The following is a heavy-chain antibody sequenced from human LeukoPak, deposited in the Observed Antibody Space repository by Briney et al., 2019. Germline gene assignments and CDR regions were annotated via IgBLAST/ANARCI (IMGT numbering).Heavy chain of an antibody. Sequence: GGSLRLSCAASGFTFSSYSMNWVRQAPGKGLEWVSYISSSSSTIYYADSVKGRFTISRDNAKNSLYLQMNSLRAEDTAVYYCAKFYDILTSYFDYWGQGTLVTVSS. V-gene: IGHV3-48*01. D-gene: IGHD3-9*01. CDR3: AKFYDILTSYFDY. J-gene: IGHJ4*02. CDR2: ISSSSSTI. CDR1: GFTFSSYS.